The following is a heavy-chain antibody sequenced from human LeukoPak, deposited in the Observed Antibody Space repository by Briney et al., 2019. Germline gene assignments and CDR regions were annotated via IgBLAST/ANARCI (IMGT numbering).Heavy chain of an antibody. J-gene: IGHJ4*02. CDR2: IYYSGST. CDR3: ATARYYYDSSGETNVNFDY. D-gene: IGHD3-22*01. Sequence: NPSETLSLTCTVSGGSISSGGYYGSWIRQHPGKGLEWIGYIYYSGSTYYNPSLKSRVTISVDTSKNQFSLKLSSVTAADTAVYYCATARYYYDSSGETNVNFDYWGQGTLVAVSS. CDR1: GGSISSGGYY. V-gene: IGHV4-31*03.